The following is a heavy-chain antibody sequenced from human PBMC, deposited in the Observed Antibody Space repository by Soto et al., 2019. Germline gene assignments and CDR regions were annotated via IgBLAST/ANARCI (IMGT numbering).Heavy chain of an antibody. CDR3: ARGPSYYGMDV. CDR2: ISAYNGNT. CDR1: GYTFTSYG. J-gene: IGHJ6*02. Sequence: ASVKVSCKASGYTFTSYGISWVRQAPGQGLEWMGWISAYNGNTNYAQKLQGRVTITRDTSASTAYMELSSLRSEDTAVYYCARGPSYYGMDVWGQGTTVTVSS. V-gene: IGHV1-18*01.